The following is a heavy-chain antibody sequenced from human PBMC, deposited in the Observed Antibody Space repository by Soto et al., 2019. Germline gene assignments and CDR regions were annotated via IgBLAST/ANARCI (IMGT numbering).Heavy chain of an antibody. V-gene: IGHV3-48*02. CDR3: AREEAYYYCSGSYLGFDY. CDR2: ISSSSSNI. J-gene: IGHJ4*02. CDR1: GFTFSSYS. Sequence: EVQLVESGGGLVQPGGSLRLSCAASGFTFSSYSMNWVRQAPGKWLEWVSYISSSSSNIYYADSVKGRFTISRDIDKKSLYLQINSLRDGDRAVYYCAREEAYYYCSGSYLGFDYWGQGTLVTVSS. D-gene: IGHD3-10*01.